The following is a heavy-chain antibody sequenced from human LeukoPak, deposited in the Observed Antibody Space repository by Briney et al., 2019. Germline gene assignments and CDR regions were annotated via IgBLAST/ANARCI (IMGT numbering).Heavy chain of an antibody. CDR1: GGSINSYY. CDR3: ARGLAAAGTSYFDY. D-gene: IGHD6-13*01. Sequence: SETLSLTCTVSGGSINSYYWSWIRQPPGKGLEWIGYIYYSGSTNYSPSLKGRVTISVDTSKNQLSLKLSSVTAADTAVYYCARGLAAAGTSYFDYWGQGTLVTVSS. CDR2: IYYSGST. J-gene: IGHJ4*02. V-gene: IGHV4-59*01.